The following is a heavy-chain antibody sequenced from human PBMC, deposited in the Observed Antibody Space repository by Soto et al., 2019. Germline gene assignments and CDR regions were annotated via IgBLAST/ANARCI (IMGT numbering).Heavy chain of an antibody. Sequence: EVLLLESGGGLVQPGGSLRLSCAASGFIFSNYAMSWVHQAPGKGLEWVSVITSRGDSTYYEDSVKGRFTMSRDNSKNTLYLQMSSVRAEDTAVFYCARWVRSYGNAFDLWGQGTMVTASS. J-gene: IGHJ3*01. CDR1: GFIFSNYA. V-gene: IGHV3-23*01. CDR2: ITSRGDST. CDR3: ARWVRSYGNAFDL. D-gene: IGHD4-17*01.